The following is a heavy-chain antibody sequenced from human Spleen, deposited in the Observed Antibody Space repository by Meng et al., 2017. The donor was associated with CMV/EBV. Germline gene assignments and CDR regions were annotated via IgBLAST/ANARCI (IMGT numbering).Heavy chain of an antibody. J-gene: IGHJ6*02. D-gene: IGHD2-2*01. CDR3: ARVEYQLLSRRWSSMDV. CDR2: IYYSGST. Sequence: SETLSLTCTVSGGSVSSGSYYWSWIRQPPGKGLEWIGYIYYSGSTNYNPSLKSRVTISVDTSKNQFSLKLSSVTAADTAVYYCARVEYQLLSRRWSSMDVWGQGTTVTVSS. V-gene: IGHV4-61*01. CDR1: GGSVSSGSYY.